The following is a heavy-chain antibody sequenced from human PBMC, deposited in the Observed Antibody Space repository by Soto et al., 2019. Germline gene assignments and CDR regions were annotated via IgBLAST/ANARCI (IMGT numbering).Heavy chain of an antibody. CDR1: GDSVSSNSAA. CDR2: TYYRSKWYN. CDR3: ARDPYNWNYGYYYYYGMDV. J-gene: IGHJ6*02. V-gene: IGHV6-1*01. D-gene: IGHD1-7*01. Sequence: PSQTLSLTCAISGDSVSSNSAAWNWIRQSPSRGLEWLGRTYYRSKWYNDYAVSVKSRITINPDTSKNQFPLQLNSVTPEDTAVYYCARDPYNWNYGYYYYYGMDVWGQGTTVTVSS.